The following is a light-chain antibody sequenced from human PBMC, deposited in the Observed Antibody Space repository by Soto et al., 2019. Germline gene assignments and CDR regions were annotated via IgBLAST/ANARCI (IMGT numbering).Light chain of an antibody. CDR1: QSISSN. V-gene: IGKV3-15*01. J-gene: IGKJ5*01. CDR2: GAS. Sequence: EIGMTQSPATLSVSPGERATLSCRASQSISSNLGWYQQKPGQAPRLLIYGASTRATGIPARFSGSGSGTEFTLTISSLQSEDFAVYYCQQYNSWPPITFGQGTRLEIK. CDR3: QQYNSWPPIT.